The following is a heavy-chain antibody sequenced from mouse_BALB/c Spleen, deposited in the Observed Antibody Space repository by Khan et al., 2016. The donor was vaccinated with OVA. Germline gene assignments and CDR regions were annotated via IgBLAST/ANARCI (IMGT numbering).Heavy chain of an antibody. CDR3: VRSGYGSFAY. Sequence: VQLQQSGPELVKPGASVKISCRASGYIFTDYILDWVKQSHGKSLEWIGYIFPNNGDSDSNQKFKTRATLNVDISSSTAYMELRSLTSDDSAIYDCVRSGYGSFAYWGQGTLVTVSA. V-gene: IGHV1S29*02. J-gene: IGHJ3*01. CDR1: GYIFTDYI. CDR2: IFPNNGDS. D-gene: IGHD1-2*01.